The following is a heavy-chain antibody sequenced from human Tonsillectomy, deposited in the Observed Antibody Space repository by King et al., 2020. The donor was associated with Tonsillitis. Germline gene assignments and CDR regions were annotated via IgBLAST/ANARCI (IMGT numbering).Heavy chain of an antibody. V-gene: IGHV5-51*01. CDR1: GYSFTTYW. J-gene: IGHJ4*02. CDR3: ASTFVGARAPDY. Sequence: QLVQSGAEVKKPGESLKISCKGSGYSFTTYWIAWVRLMPGKGLEWMGVIYPADSKTRYSPSFQGQVTISVDRSITTAYLQWSSLKASDTAMYYCASTFVGARAPDYWGQGTQLTVSS. D-gene: IGHD4/OR15-4a*01. CDR2: IYPADSKT.